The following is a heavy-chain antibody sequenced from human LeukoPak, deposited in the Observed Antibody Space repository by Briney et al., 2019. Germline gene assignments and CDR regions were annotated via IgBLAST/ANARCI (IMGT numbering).Heavy chain of an antibody. CDR3: ARRVTNWFDP. CDR2: IYYSGST. J-gene: IGHJ5*02. Sequence: SETLSLTCTVSGGSISSYYWSWIRQPPGKGLEWIGYIYYSGSTYYNPSLKRRVTMSVDTSKNQFSLKLSSVTAVDTAVYYCARRVTNWFDPWGQGTLVTVSS. CDR1: GGSISSYY. V-gene: IGHV4-59*04. D-gene: IGHD3-10*01.